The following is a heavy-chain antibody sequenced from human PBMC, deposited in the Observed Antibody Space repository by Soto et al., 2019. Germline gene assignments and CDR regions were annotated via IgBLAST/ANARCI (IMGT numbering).Heavy chain of an antibody. CDR3: ARTNKYYDFWSGYYQPDNWFDP. CDR2: ISAYNGNT. CDR1: GYTFTSYG. V-gene: IGHV1-18*01. Sequence: ASVKVSCKASGYTFTSYGISWVRQAPGQGLEWMGWISAYNGNTNYAQKLQGRVTMTTDTSTSTAYMELRSLRSDDTAVYYCARTNKYYDFWSGYYQPDNWFDPWGQGTLVTVSS. J-gene: IGHJ5*02. D-gene: IGHD3-3*01.